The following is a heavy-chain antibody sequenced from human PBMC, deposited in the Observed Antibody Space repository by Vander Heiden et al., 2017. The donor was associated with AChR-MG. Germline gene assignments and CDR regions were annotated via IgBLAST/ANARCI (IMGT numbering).Heavy chain of an antibody. CDR1: GFTVSSNY. D-gene: IGHD3-16*01. Sequence: EVQLVESGGGLVQPGGSLRLSCAAPGFTVSSNYMSWVRQAPRKGLEWVSVIYSGGSTYYADSVKGRFTISRDNSKNTLYLQMNSLRAEDTAVYYCARDLIGRAFDIWGQGTMVTVSS. V-gene: IGHV3-66*01. J-gene: IGHJ3*02. CDR3: ARDLIGRAFDI. CDR2: IYSGGST.